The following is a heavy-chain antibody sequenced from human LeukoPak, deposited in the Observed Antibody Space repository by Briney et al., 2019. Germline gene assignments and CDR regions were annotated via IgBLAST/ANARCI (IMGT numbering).Heavy chain of an antibody. CDR1: GLTFSSYA. J-gene: IGHJ4*02. CDR3: AKPPYDSSGYYFGY. CDR2: ISGSGGST. Sequence: GGSLRLSCAASGLTFSSYAMSWVRQAPGKGLEWASAISGSGGSTYYADSVKGRFTISRDNSKNTLYLQMNSLRAEDTAVYYCAKPPYDSSGYYFGYWGQGTLVTVSS. V-gene: IGHV3-23*01. D-gene: IGHD3-22*01.